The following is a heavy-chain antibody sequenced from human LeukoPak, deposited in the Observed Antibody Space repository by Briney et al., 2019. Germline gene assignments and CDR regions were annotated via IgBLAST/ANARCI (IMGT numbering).Heavy chain of an antibody. D-gene: IGHD5-24*01. J-gene: IGHJ4*02. CDR2: INSDGRMT. CDR3: ARDTGYNTFDY. CDR1: GFTFSSYW. V-gene: IGHV3-74*01. Sequence: GGSLRLSCAASGFTFSSYWMDWVRQAPGKGLAWVSGINSDGRMTRYAESVKGRFTISRDNAKNSQYLQMNSLRAEDTAVYYCARDTGYNTFDYWGQGTLVTVSS.